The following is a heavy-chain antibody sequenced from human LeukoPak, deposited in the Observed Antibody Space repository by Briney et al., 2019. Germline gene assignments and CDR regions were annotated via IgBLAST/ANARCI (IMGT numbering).Heavy chain of an antibody. J-gene: IGHJ4*02. V-gene: IGHV4-4*07. D-gene: IGHD1-26*01. CDR3: ARELRGSWPFDY. CDR1: GGSTSSYY. Sequence: SETLSLTCTVSGGSTSSYYWSWIRQPAGKGLEWIGRIYTSGSTNYNPSLKSRVTMSVDTSKNQFSLKLSSVTAADTAVHYCARELRGSWPFDYWGQGTLVTVSS. CDR2: IYTSGST.